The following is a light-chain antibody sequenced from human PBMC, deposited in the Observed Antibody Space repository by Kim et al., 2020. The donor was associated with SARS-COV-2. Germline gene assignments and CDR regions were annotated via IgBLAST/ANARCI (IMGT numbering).Light chain of an antibody. J-gene: IGLJ1*01. V-gene: IGLV1-44*01. CDR3: AAWDDSLNGYV. Sequence: GQSVPTSCSGGSSNLGSNAVSWYQQLPGPAPQLLISRNDQRPSGVPDRFSGSKSGTSASLAISGLQSEDEADYYCAAWDDSLNGYVFGTGTKVTVL. CDR2: RND. CDR1: SSNLGSNA.